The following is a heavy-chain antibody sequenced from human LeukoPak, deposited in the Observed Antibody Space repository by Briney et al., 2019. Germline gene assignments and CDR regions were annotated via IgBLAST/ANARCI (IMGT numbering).Heavy chain of an antibody. CDR1: GFSLSTSGVG. Sequence: SGPTLVKPTQTLTLTCTFSGFSLSTSGVGVGWIRQPPGKALEWLALIYWNDDKRYSPSLKSRLTITEDTSKNQVVLTMTNMDPVDTATYYCAHTLKYSSGWLAYYFDYWGQGTLVTVSS. D-gene: IGHD6-19*01. CDR2: IYWNDDK. V-gene: IGHV2-5*01. CDR3: AHTLKYSSGWLAYYFDY. J-gene: IGHJ4*02.